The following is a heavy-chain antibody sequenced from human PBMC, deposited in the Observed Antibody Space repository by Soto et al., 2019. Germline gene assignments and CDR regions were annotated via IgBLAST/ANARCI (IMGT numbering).Heavy chain of an antibody. CDR3: AKGTGGSYYSDY. D-gene: IGHD1-26*01. Sequence: GSLRLSCAASGFTFSSYAMSWVRQAPGKGLEWVSAISGSGGSTYSADSVKGRFTISRYNSKNTLYLQMNSLRAEDTAVYYCAKGTGGSYYSDYWGQGTLVTVSS. CDR1: GFTFSSYA. J-gene: IGHJ4*02. V-gene: IGHV3-23*01. CDR2: ISGSGGST.